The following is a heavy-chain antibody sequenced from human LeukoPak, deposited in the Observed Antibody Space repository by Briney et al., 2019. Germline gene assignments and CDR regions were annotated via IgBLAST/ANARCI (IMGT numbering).Heavy chain of an antibody. CDR1: GFTFDTYS. CDR2: ITDDSKTM. Sequence: GGSLRLSCVASGFTFDTYSMNWIRQAPGKGLEWTSYITDDSKTMYYADSVKGRFTISRDNAKNALYLQMNSLRGEDTAVYYCVARGGWARFDYWGQGTLVTVST. D-gene: IGHD6-19*01. CDR3: VARGGWARFDY. V-gene: IGHV3-48*04. J-gene: IGHJ4*02.